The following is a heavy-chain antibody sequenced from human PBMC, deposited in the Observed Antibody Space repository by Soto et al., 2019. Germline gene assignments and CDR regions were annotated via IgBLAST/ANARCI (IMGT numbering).Heavy chain of an antibody. CDR1: GFIFSSYA. CDR3: AKTYGSGTYYNVITYYYMDV. Sequence: GESLKISCAASGFIFSSYAMSWVRQAPGKGLEWVSAISGSGGSTYFADSVKGRFTISRDNSENTLYLQMNSLRAEDTAVYYCAKTYGSGTYYNVITYYYMDVWGKGTTVTVSS. D-gene: IGHD3-10*01. V-gene: IGHV3-23*01. J-gene: IGHJ6*03. CDR2: ISGSGGST.